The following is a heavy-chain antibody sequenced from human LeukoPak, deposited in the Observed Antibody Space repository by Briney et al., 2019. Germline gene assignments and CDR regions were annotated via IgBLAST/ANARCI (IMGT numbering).Heavy chain of an antibody. CDR1: GGSISSSSYY. CDR3: ASNFWSGIFDY. Sequence: SETLSLTCTVSGGSISSSSYYWGWIRQPPGKGLEWIGSIYYSGSTYYNPSLKSRVTISVDTSKNQFSLKLSSVTAADTAMYYCASNFWSGIFDYWGQGTLVTVSS. D-gene: IGHD3-3*01. J-gene: IGHJ4*02. V-gene: IGHV4-39*07. CDR2: IYYSGST.